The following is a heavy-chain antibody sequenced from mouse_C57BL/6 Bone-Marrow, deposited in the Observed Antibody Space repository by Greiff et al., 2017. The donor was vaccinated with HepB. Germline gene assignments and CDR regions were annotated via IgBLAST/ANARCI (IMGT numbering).Heavy chain of an antibody. J-gene: IGHJ4*01. V-gene: IGHV1-9*01. D-gene: IGHD2-4*01. CDR3: ARLGYDYDGVYYYAMDY. CDR2: ILPGSGST. CDR1: GYTFTGYW. Sequence: VQLQQSGAELMKPGASVKLSCKATGYTFTGYWIEWVKQRPGHGLEWIGEILPGSGSTNYNEKFKGKATFTADTSSNTAYMQLSSLTTEDSAIYYCARLGYDYDGVYYYAMDYWGQGTSVTVSS.